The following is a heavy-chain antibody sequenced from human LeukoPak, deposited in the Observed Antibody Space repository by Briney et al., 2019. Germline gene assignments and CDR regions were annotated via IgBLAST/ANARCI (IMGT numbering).Heavy chain of an antibody. D-gene: IGHD3-22*01. CDR1: GFTFTRYG. Sequence: PGGSLRLSCAASGFTFTRYGMSWVRQAPGKGLEWVSSISGSGDSTYYADSVKGRFTISRDNSKYTIYLQMNSLRAEDTAIYYCAKRSSTSSGYFDLWGRGTLVTVSS. J-gene: IGHJ4*02. CDR2: ISGSGDST. V-gene: IGHV3-23*01. CDR3: AKRSSTSSGYFDL.